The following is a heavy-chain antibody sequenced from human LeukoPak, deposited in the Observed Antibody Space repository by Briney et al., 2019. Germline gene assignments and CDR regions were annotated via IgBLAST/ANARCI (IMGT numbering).Heavy chain of an antibody. CDR3: AREGRASGPSWGDYYFYFYMDV. V-gene: IGHV4-59*01. CDR2: IYYSGST. D-gene: IGHD7-27*01. Sequence: PSETLSLTCTVSGASMSNYYWSWIRQPPGKRLEWIGYIYYSGSTNYNPSLKSRVTISVDTSKKQFSLKLNSVTAADTALYYCAREGRASGPSWGDYYFYFYMDVWGKGTTVTVSS. J-gene: IGHJ6*03. CDR1: GASMSNYY.